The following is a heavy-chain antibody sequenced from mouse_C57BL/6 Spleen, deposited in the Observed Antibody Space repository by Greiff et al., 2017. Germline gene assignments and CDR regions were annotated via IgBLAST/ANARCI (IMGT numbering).Heavy chain of an antibody. CDR3: ARSYYGSSYGGFAY. J-gene: IGHJ3*01. D-gene: IGHD1-1*01. CDR2: INPYNGGT. CDR1: GYTFTDYY. Sequence: VQLKQSGPVLVKPGASVKMSCKASGYTFTDYYMNWVKQSHGKSLEWIGVINPYNGGTSYNQKFKGKATLTVDKSSSTAYMELNSLTSEDSAVYYCARSYYGSSYGGFAYWGQGTLVTVSA. V-gene: IGHV1-19*01.